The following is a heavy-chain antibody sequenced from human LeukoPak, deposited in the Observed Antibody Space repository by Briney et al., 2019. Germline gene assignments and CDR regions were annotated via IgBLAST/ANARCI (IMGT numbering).Heavy chain of an antibody. Sequence: SETLSLTCTVSGGSISSGGYYWSWIRQHPGKGLEWIAYIYYSGSTYYNPSLKSRFTIPVDTSKNQFSLKLSSVTAADTAVYYCAKGYSYGTGYNWFDPWGQGTLVTVSS. CDR2: IYYSGST. V-gene: IGHV4-31*03. CDR3: AKGYSYGTGYNWFDP. J-gene: IGHJ5*02. CDR1: GGSISSGGYY. D-gene: IGHD5-18*01.